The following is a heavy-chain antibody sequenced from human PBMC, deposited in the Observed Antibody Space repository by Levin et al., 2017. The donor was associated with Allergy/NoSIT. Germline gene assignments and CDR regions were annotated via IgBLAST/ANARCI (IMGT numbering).Heavy chain of an antibody. CDR2: ISWNSGSI. Sequence: GGSLRLSCAASGFTFDDYAMHWVRQAPGKGLEWVSGISWNSGSIGYADSVKGRFTISRDNAKNSLYLQMNSLRAEDTALYYCAKDLGIYSNRQYGMDVWGQGTTVTVSS. J-gene: IGHJ6*02. V-gene: IGHV3-9*01. CDR1: GFTFDDYA. CDR3: AKDLGIYSNRQYGMDV. D-gene: IGHD4-11*01.